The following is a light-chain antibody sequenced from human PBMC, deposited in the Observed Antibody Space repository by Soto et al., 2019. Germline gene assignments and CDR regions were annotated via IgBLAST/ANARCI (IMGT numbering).Light chain of an antibody. CDR3: QQSYSTPIFT. CDR1: QSISSY. V-gene: IGKV1-39*01. J-gene: IGKJ3*01. Sequence: DIQMTQSPSSLSASVGDRVTITCRASQSISSYLNWYQQKPGKAPKLLIYAASSLQSGVPSRFSGIGSGTDVTLTISSLQPEDFATYYYQQSYSTPIFTFGPGTKVDIK. CDR2: AAS.